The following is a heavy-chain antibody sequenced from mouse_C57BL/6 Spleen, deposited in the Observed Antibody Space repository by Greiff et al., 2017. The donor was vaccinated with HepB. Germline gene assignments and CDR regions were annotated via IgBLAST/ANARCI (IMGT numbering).Heavy chain of an antibody. CDR1: GFSLTSYG. CDR2: IWRGGST. J-gene: IGHJ4*01. CDR3: AKVYYDYDGGAMDY. V-gene: IGHV2-5*01. D-gene: IGHD2-4*01. Sequence: VMLVESGPGLVQPSQSLSITCTVSGFSLTSYGVHWVRQSPGKGLEWLGVIWRGGSTDYNAAFMSRLSITKDNSKSQVFFKMNSLQADDTAIYYCAKVYYDYDGGAMDYWGQGTSVTVSS.